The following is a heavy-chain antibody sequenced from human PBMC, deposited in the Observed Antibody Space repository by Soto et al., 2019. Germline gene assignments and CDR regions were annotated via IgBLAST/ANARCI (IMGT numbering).Heavy chain of an antibody. J-gene: IGHJ4*02. CDR1: GFTFSNYW. CDR3: ARGSSVYDSSGYGFDY. Sequence: VGSLRLSCAASGFTFSNYWMSWVRQAPGKGLEWVANIKQDGSHKFYVDSVKGRFTMSRDNGKNSLYLQMSSLRAEDTAVYYCARGSSVYDSSGYGFDYWGQGSLVTVSS. CDR2: IKQDGSHK. V-gene: IGHV3-7*01. D-gene: IGHD3-22*01.